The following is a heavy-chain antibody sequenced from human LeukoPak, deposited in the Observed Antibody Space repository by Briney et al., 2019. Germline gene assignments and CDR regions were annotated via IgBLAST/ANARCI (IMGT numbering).Heavy chain of an antibody. D-gene: IGHD5-24*01. J-gene: IGHJ3*02. CDR3: ARIRDGYNDAYDI. Sequence: ASVTVSCTASGYTFTNYYIHWVRQAPGQGLEWTGLINPGGDNTDYAQNFQGRVTMTRDTSTSTVYMGLSSLRSEDTAVYYCARIRDGYNDAYDIWGQGTMVTVSS. CDR2: INPGGDNT. CDR1: GYTFTNYY. V-gene: IGHV1-46*01.